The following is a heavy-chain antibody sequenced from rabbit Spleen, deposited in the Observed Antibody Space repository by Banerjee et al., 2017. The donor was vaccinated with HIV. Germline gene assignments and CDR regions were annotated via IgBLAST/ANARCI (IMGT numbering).Heavy chain of an antibody. CDR3: VRDTWHFKL. Sequence: EQLEESGGGLVKPEGSLTLTCKASGVSLNDKDVMCWVRQAPGKGLEWIACIHGGSSGFTYFASWAKGRFTISKTSSTTVTLQMTSLTAADTATYFCVRDTWHFKLWGQGTLVTVS. CDR1: GVSLNDKDV. CDR2: IHGGSSGFT. V-gene: IGHV1S45*01. D-gene: IGHD3-1*01. J-gene: IGHJ4*01.